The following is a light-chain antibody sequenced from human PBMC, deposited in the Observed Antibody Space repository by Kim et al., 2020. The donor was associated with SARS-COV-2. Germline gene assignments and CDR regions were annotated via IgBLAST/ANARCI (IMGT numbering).Light chain of an antibody. CDR3: QQYGSSPALT. V-gene: IGKV3-20*01. CDR2: GAS. J-gene: IGKJ4*02. CDR1: HSASTSY. Sequence: PGESATLSCRASHSASTSYLAWYQQKPGQAPRLLIYGASSRATGIPARFSGSGSGTDFTLTISRLQPEDFAVYYCQQYGSSPALTFGGGTKVDIK.